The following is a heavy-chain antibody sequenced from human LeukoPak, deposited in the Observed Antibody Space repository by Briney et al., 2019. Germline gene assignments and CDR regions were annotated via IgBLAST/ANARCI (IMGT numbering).Heavy chain of an antibody. Sequence: PGGSLRLSCAASGFTFSSYGMNWVRRAPGKGLEWVSYISSSSSTIYYADSVKGRFTISRDNAKNSLYLQMNSLRDEDTAVYYCARGVVVVAAREFDYWGQGTLVTVSS. V-gene: IGHV3-48*02. CDR3: ARGVVVVAAREFDY. CDR1: GFTFSSYG. D-gene: IGHD2-15*01. CDR2: ISSSSSTI. J-gene: IGHJ4*02.